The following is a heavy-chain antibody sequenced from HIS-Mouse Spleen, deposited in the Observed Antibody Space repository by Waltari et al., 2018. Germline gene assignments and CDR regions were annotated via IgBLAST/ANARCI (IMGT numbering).Heavy chain of an antibody. Sequence: QVQLVESGGGVVQPGRSLRLSCAASGFTFSSYGLHGVRQAPGKGLEWVAVISYDGSNKYYADSVKGRFTISRDNSKNTLYLQMNSLRAEDTAVYYCAKGGITGVYFDYWGQGTLVTVSS. CDR1: GFTFSSYG. CDR3: AKGGITGVYFDY. V-gene: IGHV3-30*18. J-gene: IGHJ4*02. CDR2: ISYDGSNK. D-gene: IGHD1-20*01.